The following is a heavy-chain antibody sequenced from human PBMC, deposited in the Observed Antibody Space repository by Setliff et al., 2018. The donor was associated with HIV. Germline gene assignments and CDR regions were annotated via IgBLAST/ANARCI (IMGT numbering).Heavy chain of an antibody. CDR2: FNAGNLNT. CDR3: ARRITGLDAFDI. Sequence: ASVKVSCKASGYIFTNYAIHWVRQAPGQRLEWMGGFNAGNLNTKYSQKFQGRVTMTRSTSISTAYMELSSLRSEDTAVYYCARRITGLDAFDIWGQGTMVTVSS. D-gene: IGHD2-8*02. CDR1: GYIFTNYA. J-gene: IGHJ3*02. V-gene: IGHV1-3*01.